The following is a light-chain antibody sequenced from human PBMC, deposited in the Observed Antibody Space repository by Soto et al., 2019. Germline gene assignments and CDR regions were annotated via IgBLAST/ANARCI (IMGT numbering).Light chain of an antibody. J-gene: IGKJ5*01. CDR1: QGISSY. Sequence: AILMTQSPSSFSASTGGRVTITCRASQGISSYLAWYQQKPGKAPKLLIYAASTLQSGVPSRFSGSGSGTDFTLTISCLQSEDFATYFCQQLNTYPITFGQGTRLEIK. CDR2: AAS. CDR3: QQLNTYPIT. V-gene: IGKV1-8*01.